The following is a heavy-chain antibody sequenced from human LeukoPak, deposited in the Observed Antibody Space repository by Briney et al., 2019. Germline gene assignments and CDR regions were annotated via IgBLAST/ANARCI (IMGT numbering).Heavy chain of an antibody. CDR1: GYTFTSYY. Sequence: ASVKVSCKASGYTFTSYYIHWVRQAPGQGLEWMGIINPSGAGTSYAQKFQGRVTMTRDTSTTTVHMELSSLRSEDTAVYYCARYLSALRGLGYWGQGTLVTVSS. D-gene: IGHD2-2*01. V-gene: IGHV1-46*01. J-gene: IGHJ4*02. CDR2: INPSGAGT. CDR3: ARYLSALRGLGY.